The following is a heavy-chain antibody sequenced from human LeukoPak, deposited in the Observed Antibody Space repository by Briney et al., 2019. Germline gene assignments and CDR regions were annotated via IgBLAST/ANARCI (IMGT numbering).Heavy chain of an antibody. CDR3: ARPTNTGYYEP. J-gene: IGHJ5*02. D-gene: IGHD3-9*01. CDR2: IYDSGRT. CDR1: GGSISSGDSF. Sequence: SEPLSLTCTVSGGSISSGDSFWSWIRQPPGEGLEWIGYIYDSGRTHYNPSLKSRVTISVDTSKNQFSLKLSSVTAADTAVYYCARPTNTGYYEPWGQGTLVTVSS. V-gene: IGHV4-30-4*01.